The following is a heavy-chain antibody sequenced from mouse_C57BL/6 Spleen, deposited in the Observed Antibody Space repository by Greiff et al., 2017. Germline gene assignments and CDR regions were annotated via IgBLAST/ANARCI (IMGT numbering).Heavy chain of an antibody. CDR2: IDPSDSYT. CDR3: ARRGYYYGSSCVGAMDY. CDR1: GYTFTSYW. D-gene: IGHD1-1*01. V-gene: IGHV1-50*01. Sequence: VQLQQPGAELVKPGASVKLSCKASGYTFTSYWMQWVKQRPGQGLEWIGEIDPSDSYTNYNQKFKGKATMTVDTSSSTAYMQLSSLTSEDSAVYYCARRGYYYGSSCVGAMDYWGQGTSVTVSS. J-gene: IGHJ4*01.